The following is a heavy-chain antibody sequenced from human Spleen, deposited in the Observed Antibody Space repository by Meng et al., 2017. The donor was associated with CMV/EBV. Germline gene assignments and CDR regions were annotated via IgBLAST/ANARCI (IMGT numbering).Heavy chain of an antibody. CDR2: ISSSSSYI. Sequence: GRSLRLSCAASEFTFSSYSMNWVRQAPGKGLEWVSSISSSSSYIYYADSVKGRFTIPRDNAKNTLYLQMNTLRGEDTAVYYCARDCGSYVYGMDVWGQGTMVTVSS. D-gene: IGHD1-26*01. CDR1: EFTFSSYS. J-gene: IGHJ6*02. V-gene: IGHV3-21*01. CDR3: ARDCGSYVYGMDV.